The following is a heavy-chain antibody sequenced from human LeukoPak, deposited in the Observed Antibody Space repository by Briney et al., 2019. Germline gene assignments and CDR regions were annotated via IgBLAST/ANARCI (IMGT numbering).Heavy chain of an antibody. CDR2: MDQDGSEK. Sequence: GGSLRLSCAASGFTFSNYWMSWVRQAPGKGLEWVARMDQDGSEKYYVDSVKGRFTISRDNAKNSLYLQMNSLRAEDTAVYYCARGDFWSGDYWGQGTLVTVSS. CDR1: GFTFSNYW. V-gene: IGHV3-7*01. D-gene: IGHD3-3*01. CDR3: ARGDFWSGDY. J-gene: IGHJ4*02.